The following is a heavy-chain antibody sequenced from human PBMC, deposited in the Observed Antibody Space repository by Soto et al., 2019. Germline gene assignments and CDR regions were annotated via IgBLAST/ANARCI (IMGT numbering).Heavy chain of an antibody. V-gene: IGHV5-10-1*01. D-gene: IGHD3-3*02. Sequence: GESLKISCIGSGYNFTTFWISWMRQVPGKGLEWMGRIDPSDSYSNYSPSFQGHITISADKSINTAYLHFSNLKASDTAVYYCARHFPLPTDLQFYYYYYYGVDVWGHGTAVTVSS. J-gene: IGHJ6*02. CDR1: GYNFTTFW. CDR3: ARHFPLPTDLQFYYYYYYGVDV. CDR2: IDPSDSYS.